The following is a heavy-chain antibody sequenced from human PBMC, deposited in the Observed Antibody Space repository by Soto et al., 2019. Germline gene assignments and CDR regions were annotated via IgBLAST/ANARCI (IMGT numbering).Heavy chain of an antibody. D-gene: IGHD3-22*01. CDR3: AREYYYDSSGPNDY. Sequence: ASVKVSCKASGYTFTSYGISWVRQAPGQGLEWMGWISAYNGNTNYAQKLQGRVTMTTDTATSTAYMELRSLRSDDTAVYYCAREYYYDSSGPNDYRGRGSLVTVSS. J-gene: IGHJ4*02. CDR2: ISAYNGNT. CDR1: GYTFTSYG. V-gene: IGHV1-18*01.